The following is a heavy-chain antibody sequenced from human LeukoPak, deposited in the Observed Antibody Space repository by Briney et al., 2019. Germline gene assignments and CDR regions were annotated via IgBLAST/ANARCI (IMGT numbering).Heavy chain of an antibody. Sequence: ASVKVSCKASGYTFTSYDINWVRQATGQGLEWMGWMNPNSGNTGYAQKFQGRVTITRNTSISTAYMELSSLRSEDTAVYYCATSFDYGAQGGFDYWGQGTLVTVSS. V-gene: IGHV1-8*03. CDR2: MNPNSGNT. J-gene: IGHJ4*02. D-gene: IGHD4-17*01. CDR3: ATSFDYGAQGGFDY. CDR1: GYTFTSYD.